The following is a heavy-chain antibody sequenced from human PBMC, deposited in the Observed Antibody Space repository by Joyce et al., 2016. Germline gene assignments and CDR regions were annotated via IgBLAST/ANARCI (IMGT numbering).Heavy chain of an antibody. CDR2: INPNSGAT. D-gene: IGHD2/OR15-2a*01. CDR3: ARADNVIKPSVRGHNWFDP. CDR1: GYTFTGYY. J-gene: IGHJ5*02. Sequence: QVQLVQSGAEVKKPGASVKVSCKASGYTFTGYYLHWVRQAPGQGLEWVGRINPNSGATDFPQNFQGRVTLTRDTSISTVYMELNRLNSDDTAVYYCARADNVIKPSVRGHNWFDPWGQGTLVIVSS. V-gene: IGHV1-2*06.